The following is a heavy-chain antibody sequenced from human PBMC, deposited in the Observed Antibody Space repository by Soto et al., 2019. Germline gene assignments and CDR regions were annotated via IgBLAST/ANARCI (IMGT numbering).Heavy chain of an antibody. CDR3: ARVRGVVVVAVTKTFDP. V-gene: IGHV4-61*01. Sequence: QVQLQESGPGLVKPSETLSLTCTVSGGSVSSGSYYWSWIRQPPGKGLEWIGYIYYSGSTNYNPSLKSRVTISVDTSKNQFSLKLSSVTAADTAVYYCARVRGVVVVAVTKTFDPWGQGTLVTVSS. J-gene: IGHJ5*02. D-gene: IGHD2-15*01. CDR2: IYYSGST. CDR1: GGSVSSGSYY.